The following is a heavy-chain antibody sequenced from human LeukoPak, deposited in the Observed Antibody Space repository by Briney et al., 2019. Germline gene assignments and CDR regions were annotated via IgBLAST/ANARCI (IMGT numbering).Heavy chain of an antibody. CDR2: VHYTGST. D-gene: IGHD3-10*01. V-gene: IGHV4-39*01. CDR1: GDSFSDFSYY. CDR3: ARRSAVVRGAYYFDY. J-gene: IGHJ4*02. Sequence: TSETLSLTCTVSGDSFSDFSYYWGWIRQPPGKGLEWIANVHYTGSTYYNSSLESRVTISVDTSKNQFSLKLSSVTAADTAVYYCARRSAVVRGAYYFDYWGQGTLVTVSS.